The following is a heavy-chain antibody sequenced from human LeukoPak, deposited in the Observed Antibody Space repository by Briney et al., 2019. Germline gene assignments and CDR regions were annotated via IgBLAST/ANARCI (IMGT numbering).Heavy chain of an antibody. CDR3: ARLSSSWRWYFDL. D-gene: IGHD6-13*01. J-gene: IGHJ2*01. CDR1: GGSISSSSYY. CDR2: IYYSGST. Sequence: SETLSLTCTVSGGSISSSSYYWGWIRQPPGKGLEWIGRIYYSGSTYYNPSLKSRVTISVDTSKNQFSLKLSSVTAADTAVYYCARLSSSWRWYFDLWGRGTLVTVSS. V-gene: IGHV4-39*01.